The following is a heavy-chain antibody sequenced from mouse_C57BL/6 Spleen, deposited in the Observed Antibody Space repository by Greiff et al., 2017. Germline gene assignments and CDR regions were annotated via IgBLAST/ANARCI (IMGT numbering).Heavy chain of an antibody. CDR3: ARPSMRYDGYYAMDY. CDR2: ISSGSGTI. CDR1: GFAFSDYG. J-gene: IGHJ4*01. D-gene: IGHD2-12*01. V-gene: IGHV5-17*01. Sequence: EVKVEESGGGLVKPGGSLKLSCAASGFAFSDYGMHWVRQAPGKGLEWVAYISSGSGTIYYADTVKGRLTISRDNAKNTLYLQMTSLRSEDTAMYDCARPSMRYDGYYAMDYWGQGTSVTVSS.